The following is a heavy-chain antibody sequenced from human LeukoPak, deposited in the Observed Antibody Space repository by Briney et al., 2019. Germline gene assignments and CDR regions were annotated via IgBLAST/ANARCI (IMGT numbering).Heavy chain of an antibody. CDR1: GFTFSKYW. Sequence: AGGSLRLPCAASGFTFSKYWMLWVRQAPGKGLESASRINTDGTVTTYADSVKGRFTVSRDNADNTMFLQMNSVRDEDTAVYYCATKQWLAPPPDSWGQGTPVTVSS. D-gene: IGHD6-19*01. J-gene: IGHJ4*02. V-gene: IGHV3-74*01. CDR2: INTDGTVT. CDR3: ATKQWLAPPPDS.